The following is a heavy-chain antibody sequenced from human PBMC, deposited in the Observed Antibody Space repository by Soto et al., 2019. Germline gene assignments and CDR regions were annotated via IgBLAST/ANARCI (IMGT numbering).Heavy chain of an antibody. CDR3: ARGRYTYDYSFDY. Sequence: SETLSLTCTVSGGSISSGGYYWSWIRQHPGKGLEWIGYIYYSGSTFYNPSLESRVSISVDTSKIQFSLILSSVTAADTAVYYCARGRYTYDYSFDYWGQGTLVTVSS. V-gene: IGHV4-31*03. J-gene: IGHJ4*02. CDR1: GGSISSGGYY. CDR2: IYYSGST. D-gene: IGHD5-18*01.